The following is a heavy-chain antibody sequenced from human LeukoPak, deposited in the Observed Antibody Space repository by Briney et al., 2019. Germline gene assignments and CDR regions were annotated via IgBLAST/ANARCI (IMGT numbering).Heavy chain of an antibody. CDR3: ARSPGSSGYPLTS. V-gene: IGHV1-2*02. Sequence: GASVKVSCKASGYTFTGYYMHWVRQAPGQGVEWMGWINPNSGGTNYAQKFQGRVTMTRDMSTSTVYMELSSLRSEDTAVYYCARSPGSSGYPLTSWGQGTLVTVSS. J-gene: IGHJ5*02. CDR1: GYTFTGYY. D-gene: IGHD3-22*01. CDR2: INPNSGGT.